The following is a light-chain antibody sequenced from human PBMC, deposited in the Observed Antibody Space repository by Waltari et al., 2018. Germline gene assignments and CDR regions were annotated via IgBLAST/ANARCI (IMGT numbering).Light chain of an antibody. CDR2: WAS. V-gene: IGKV4-1*01. CDR1: QNLLYYANNHNY. J-gene: IGKJ1*01. CDR3: QQFYSTPET. Sequence: DIVMTQSPDSLAVSLGERATMNCKSSQNLLYYANNHNYLAWFQQKSGQPPKLLIYWASTRESGVPDRFSGSGSGTDFNLTISNLQAEDVATYFCQQFYSTPETFGQGTKVEIK.